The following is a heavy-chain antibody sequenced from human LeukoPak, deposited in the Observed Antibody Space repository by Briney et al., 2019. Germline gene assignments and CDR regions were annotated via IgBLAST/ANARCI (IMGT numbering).Heavy chain of an antibody. CDR3: ARRPMVRGVITYNWFDP. CDR2: IYHSGST. J-gene: IGHJ5*02. Sequence: PSETLSLTCAVSGGSISSSNWWSWVRQPPGKGLEWIGEIYHSGSTNYNPSLKSRVTISVDTSKNQFSLKLSSVTAADTAVYYCARRPMVRGVITYNWFDPWGQGTLVTVSS. D-gene: IGHD3-10*01. V-gene: IGHV4-4*02. CDR1: GGSISSSNW.